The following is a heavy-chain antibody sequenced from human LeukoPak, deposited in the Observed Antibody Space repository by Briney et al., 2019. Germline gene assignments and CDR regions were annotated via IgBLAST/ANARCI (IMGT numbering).Heavy chain of an antibody. V-gene: IGHV3-7*01. J-gene: IGHJ4*02. Sequence: TGGSLRLSCAASGFTFSSYWMSWVRQAPGKGLEWVANIKQDGSEKYYVDSAKGRFTISRDNAKNSLYLQMNSLRAEDTAVYYCARDWDYYGSGSYLGYWGQGTLVTVSS. CDR3: ARDWDYYGSGSYLGY. D-gene: IGHD3-10*01. CDR1: GFTFSSYW. CDR2: IKQDGSEK.